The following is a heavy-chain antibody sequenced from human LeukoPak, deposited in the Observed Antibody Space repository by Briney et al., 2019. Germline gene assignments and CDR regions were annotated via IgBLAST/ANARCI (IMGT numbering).Heavy chain of an antibody. CDR3: AKEPNYGSGSYTDY. Sequence: GGSLRLSCAASGFTFSSYAMSWVRQAPGKGLEWGSAISGSGGSTYYADSVKGRFTISRDNSKNTLYRQMNSLRAEDTAVYYCAKEPNYGSGSYTDYWGQGTLVTVSS. CDR1: GFTFSSYA. V-gene: IGHV3-23*01. J-gene: IGHJ4*02. D-gene: IGHD3-10*01. CDR2: ISGSGGST.